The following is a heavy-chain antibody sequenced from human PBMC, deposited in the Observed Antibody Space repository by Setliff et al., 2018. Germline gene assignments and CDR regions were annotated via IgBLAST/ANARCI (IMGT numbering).Heavy chain of an antibody. J-gene: IGHJ4*02. Sequence: PSETLSLTCAVYGGSFSTYYWSWIRQPPGKGLEWLGEVSHSGSTNYNPSLKSRVTMSVDTSKNQFSLNLSSVTAADTAAYFCARDNPIVGATDYWGQGILVTVSS. V-gene: IGHV4-34*01. D-gene: IGHD1-26*01. CDR3: ARDNPIVGATDY. CDR2: VSHSGST. CDR1: GGSFSTYY.